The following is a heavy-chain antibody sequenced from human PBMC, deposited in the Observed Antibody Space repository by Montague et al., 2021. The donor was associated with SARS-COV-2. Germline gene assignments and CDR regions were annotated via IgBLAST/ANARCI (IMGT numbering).Heavy chain of an antibody. V-gene: IGHV4-34*01. CDR2: INHGGGI. J-gene: IGHJ3*02. CDR1: GGSFSGYY. Sequence: SETLSLTCAVYGGSFSGYYWSWIRQPPGKGLEWIGEINHGGGINYNPSLKSRVTISVDTSKNQFSLKLSSVTAADTAVYYCARVPDYYDSSGYYFDAFDIWGQGTMVTVSS. CDR3: ARVPDYYDSSGYYFDAFDI. D-gene: IGHD3-22*01.